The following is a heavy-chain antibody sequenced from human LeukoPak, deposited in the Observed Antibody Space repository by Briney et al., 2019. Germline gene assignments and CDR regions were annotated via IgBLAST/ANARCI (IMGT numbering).Heavy chain of an antibody. CDR2: TSSSDDGT. Sequence: PGGSLGLSCAASGFPLSSYAMSSVRQVPGKGLEWVSATSSSDDGTYHADSVRGRFTIYRDNFRNTLYLQMNRLRVEDAALYYCARAPVTSCRGAFCYPFDLWGQGVLVTVSS. CDR3: ARAPVTSCRGAFCYPFDL. CDR1: GFPLSSYA. J-gene: IGHJ4*02. V-gene: IGHV3-23*01. D-gene: IGHD2-21*01.